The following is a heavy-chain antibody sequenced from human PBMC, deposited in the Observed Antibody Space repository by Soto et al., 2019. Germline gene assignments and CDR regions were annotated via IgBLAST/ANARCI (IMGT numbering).Heavy chain of an antibody. J-gene: IGHJ4*02. Sequence: EVQLVESGGGLVQPGGSLRLSCADSGSTFSTYSMNWVRQAPGKGLEWVSYMSSSSTSISYADSVKGRFTVSRDNAKTSLYLQMNSLRAEDTAIYYCARGWHGYDFAYWGQGTLVTVSS. CDR1: GSTFSTYS. CDR3: ARGWHGYDFAY. V-gene: IGHV3-48*01. CDR2: MSSSSTSI. D-gene: IGHD5-12*01.